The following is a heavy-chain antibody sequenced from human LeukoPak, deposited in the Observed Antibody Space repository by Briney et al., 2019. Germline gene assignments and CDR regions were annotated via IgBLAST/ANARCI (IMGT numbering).Heavy chain of an antibody. D-gene: IGHD2-15*01. CDR2: ISSSGSTI. CDR3: ARHSPVPYSE. J-gene: IGHJ4*02. Sequence: GGSLRLSCAASGFTFSSYAMNWVRQAPGKGLEWVSYISSSGSTIYYADSVKGRFTISRDNAKNSLYLQMNSLRAEDTAVYYCARHSPVPYSEWGQGTLVTVSS. CDR1: GFTFSSYA. V-gene: IGHV3-48*03.